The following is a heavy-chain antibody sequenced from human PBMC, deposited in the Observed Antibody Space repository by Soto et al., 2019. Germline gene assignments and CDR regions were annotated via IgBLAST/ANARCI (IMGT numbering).Heavy chain of an antibody. CDR2: IKQDGSEK. CDR3: ARSVVGITIFGVVNRFDY. J-gene: IGHJ4*02. D-gene: IGHD3-3*01. V-gene: IGHV3-7*03. Sequence: GGSLRLSCAASGFTFSSYWMSWVRQAPGKGLEWVANIKQDGSEKYYVDSVKGRFTISRDNAKNSLYLQMNSLRAEDTAVYYCARSVVGITIFGVVNRFDYWGQGTLVTVSS. CDR1: GFTFSSYW.